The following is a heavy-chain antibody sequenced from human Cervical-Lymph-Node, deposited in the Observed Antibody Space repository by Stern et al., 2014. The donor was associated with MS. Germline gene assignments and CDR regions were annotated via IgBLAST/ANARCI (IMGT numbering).Heavy chain of an antibody. CDR1: GYGFTDYS. V-gene: IGHV1-2*04. CDR3: AREVAGHRLGMMDV. J-gene: IGHJ6*02. CDR2: INPNNGGT. D-gene: IGHD6-19*01. Sequence: QVQLVQSGTEVRKSGAPVMVSCKTSGYGFTDYSIHWVRQAPGQGLEWMGWINPNNGGTNYAQKFQGWVTMTSDTSTSTVYMELSSLRSEDTAVYYCAREVAGHRLGMMDVWGQGTTVTVSS.